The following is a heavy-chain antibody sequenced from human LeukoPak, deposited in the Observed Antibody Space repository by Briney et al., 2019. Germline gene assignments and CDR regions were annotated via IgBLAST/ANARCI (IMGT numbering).Heavy chain of an antibody. J-gene: IGHJ4*02. V-gene: IGHV3-23*01. CDR1: GFTFSSYA. D-gene: IGHD4-11*01. CDR2: IGATGYST. CDR3: AKNSARTTVTTGLSY. Sequence: PGGSLRLSCAASGFTFSSYAMTWIRQAPGKGLEWVSAIGATGYSTYYTDSVKGRFTISRDNSKNTLYLQMNSLRAEDTAVYYCAKNSARTTVTTGLSYWGQGTLVTVSS.